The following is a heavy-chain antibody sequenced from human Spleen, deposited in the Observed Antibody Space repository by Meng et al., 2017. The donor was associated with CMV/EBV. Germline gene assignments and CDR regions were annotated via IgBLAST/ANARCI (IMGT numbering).Heavy chain of an antibody. V-gene: IGHV4-59*01. CDR2: IYYSGST. Sequence: SETLSLTCTVSGGSISSYYWSWIRQPPGKGLEWIGYIYYSGSTNYNPSLKSRVTISVDTSKNQFSLKLSSVTAADTAVYYCASGGDWNDYNYWGQGTLVTVSS. CDR1: GGSISSYY. J-gene: IGHJ4*02. CDR3: ASGGDWNDYNY. D-gene: IGHD1-1*01.